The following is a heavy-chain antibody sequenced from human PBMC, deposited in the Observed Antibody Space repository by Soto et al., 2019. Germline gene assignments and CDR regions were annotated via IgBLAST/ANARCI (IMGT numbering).Heavy chain of an antibody. V-gene: IGHV5-51*01. J-gene: IGHJ4*02. Sequence: GESLKISCKGSGYHFATYCIIWVRQMPGKGLEWMGIIYPGDSDTRYSPSFQGQVTISADKSISTAYLQWASLKASDTAIYYCARHEVASGLYYLDHWGPGTMVTVSS. CDR3: ARHEVASGLYYLDH. CDR1: GYHFATYC. D-gene: IGHD6-25*01. CDR2: IYPGDSDT.